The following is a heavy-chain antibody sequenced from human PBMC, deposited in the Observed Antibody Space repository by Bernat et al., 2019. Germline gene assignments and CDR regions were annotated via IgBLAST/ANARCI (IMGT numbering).Heavy chain of an antibody. D-gene: IGHD5-12*01. Sequence: EVQLVESGGGLVQPGGSLRLSCAASGFTFSSYSMNWVRQAPGKGLEWVSYISSSSSSTIYYADSVKGRFTISRDNAKNSLYLQMNSLRAEDTAVYYCARDLGYSGYDFHGAFDIWGQGTMVTVSS. CDR3: ARDLGYSGYDFHGAFDI. V-gene: IGHV3-48*01. CDR1: GFTFSSYS. J-gene: IGHJ3*02. CDR2: ISSSSSSTI.